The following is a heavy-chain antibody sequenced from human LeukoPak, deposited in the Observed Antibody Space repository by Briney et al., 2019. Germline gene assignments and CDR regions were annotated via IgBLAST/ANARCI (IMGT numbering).Heavy chain of an antibody. J-gene: IGHJ4*02. CDR2: INPSGGSR. CDR3: ARERPAYYGSGSYPFDY. Sequence: ASVTVSCKASGYTFTSYYMHWVRQAPGQGLEWMGIINPSGGSRSYAQKFQGRVTMTRDTSTSTVYMELSSLRSEDTAVYYCARERPAYYGSGSYPFDYWGQGTLVTVSS. V-gene: IGHV1-46*01. D-gene: IGHD3-10*01. CDR1: GYTFTSYY.